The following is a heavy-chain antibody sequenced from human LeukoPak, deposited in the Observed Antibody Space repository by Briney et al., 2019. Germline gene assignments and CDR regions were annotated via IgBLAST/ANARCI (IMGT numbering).Heavy chain of an antibody. Sequence: SQTLSLTCTVSGGSISSGGYYWSWIRQHPGKGLEWIGYIYYSGSTYYNPSLKSRVTISVDTSKNQFSLKLSSVTAADTAVYYCARDLGYSSGWTYWYFDLRGRGTLVTASS. D-gene: IGHD6-19*01. CDR1: GGSISSGGYY. CDR2: IYYSGST. J-gene: IGHJ2*01. V-gene: IGHV4-31*03. CDR3: ARDLGYSSGWTYWYFDL.